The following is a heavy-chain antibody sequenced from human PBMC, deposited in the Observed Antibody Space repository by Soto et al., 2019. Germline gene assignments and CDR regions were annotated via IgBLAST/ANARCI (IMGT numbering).Heavy chain of an antibody. CDR2: ISYDGSNK. D-gene: IGHD1-7*01. V-gene: IGHV3-30-3*01. CDR3: ARDQWGSGTTTSVFDY. Sequence: QVQLVESRGGVVQPGRSLRLSCAASGFTFSSYAMHWVRQAPGKGLEWVAVISYDGSNKYYAVSVKGRFTISRDNSKNTLYLQMNSLRAEDTAVYYCARDQWGSGTTTSVFDYWGQGTLVTVSS. CDR1: GFTFSSYA. J-gene: IGHJ4*02.